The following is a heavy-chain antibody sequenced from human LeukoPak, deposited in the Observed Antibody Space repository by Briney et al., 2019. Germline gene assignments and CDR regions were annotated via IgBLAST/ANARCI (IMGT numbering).Heavy chain of an antibody. CDR2: IYSTGNHI. D-gene: IGHD3-3*02. CDR1: GFTLSRFS. CDR3: AREFSTVGNFDY. J-gene: IGHJ4*02. Sequence: GGSLRLSCATSGFTLSRFSMRWVRQAPGKGLEWVSSIYSTGNHISYADSVKGRFTISRDNANNSVYLQMNGLRAEDTAVYYCAREFSTVGNFDYWGQGTLVTVSS. V-gene: IGHV3-21*01.